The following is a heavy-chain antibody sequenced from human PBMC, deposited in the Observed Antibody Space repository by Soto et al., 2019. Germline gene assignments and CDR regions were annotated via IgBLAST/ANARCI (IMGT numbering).Heavy chain of an antibody. CDR3: AKDLIVATSSSFDY. V-gene: IGHV3-23*01. Sequence: LRLSCAASGFTFSSYAMSWVRQAPGKGLEWVSAISGSGGSTYYADSVKGRLTISRDNSKNTLYLQMNSLRAEDTAVYYCAKDLIVATSSSFDYWGQGTLVTVSS. CDR1: GFTFSSYA. CDR2: ISGSGGST. D-gene: IGHD5-12*01. J-gene: IGHJ4*02.